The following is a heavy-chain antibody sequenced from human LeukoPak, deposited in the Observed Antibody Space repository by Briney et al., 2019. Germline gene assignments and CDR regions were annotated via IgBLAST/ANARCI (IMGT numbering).Heavy chain of an antibody. D-gene: IGHD2-15*01. Sequence: GGSLRLSCAASRLTFSSYSMNWVRQAPGKGLEWVSYITSSGSTIYYADSVKGRFTISRDNAKNSLSLQMNSLRAEDTAVYYCARAGYCSGGSCIRSFDPWGQGNLVTVSS. V-gene: IGHV3-48*01. J-gene: IGHJ5*02. CDR2: ITSSGSTI. CDR1: RLTFSSYS. CDR3: ARAGYCSGGSCIRSFDP.